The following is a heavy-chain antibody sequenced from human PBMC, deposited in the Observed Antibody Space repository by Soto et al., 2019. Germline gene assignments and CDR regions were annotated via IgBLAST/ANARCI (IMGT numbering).Heavy chain of an antibody. V-gene: IGHV4-39*07. CDR2: INYIGNT. CDR3: ASQGLPYFDWSPTPLYYMDV. J-gene: IGHJ6*03. Sequence: ASETLSLTCIVSNGSISSRSSYWGWIRQTPGKGLVLFGDINYIGNTNYNPSLKSRVTISVDKSKNQFSLKLSSVTAADTAVYYCASQGLPYFDWSPTPLYYMDVWGKGTTVTVSS. D-gene: IGHD3-9*01. CDR1: NGSISSRSSY.